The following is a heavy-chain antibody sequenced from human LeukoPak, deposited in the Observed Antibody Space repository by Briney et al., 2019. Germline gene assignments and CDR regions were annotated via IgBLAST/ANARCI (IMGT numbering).Heavy chain of an antibody. V-gene: IGHV5-51*01. CDR2: IYPGGSDT. Sequence: GESLKISCKGSGYSFTSYWIGWVRQMPGKGLEWMGIIYPGGSDTRYSPSFQGQVTISADKSINTAYLQWSSLKASDTAMYYCARRTPEYSSRWYFDLWGRGTRITVSS. J-gene: IGHJ2*01. CDR3: ARRTPEYSSRWYFDL. CDR1: GYSFTSYW. D-gene: IGHD6-6*01.